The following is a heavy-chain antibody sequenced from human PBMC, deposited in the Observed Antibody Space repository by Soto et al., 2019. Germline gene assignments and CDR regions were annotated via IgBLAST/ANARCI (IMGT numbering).Heavy chain of an antibody. J-gene: IGHJ6*02. D-gene: IGHD3-9*01. CDR3: ARWGYYDILTGYSYGMDV. Sequence: QVQLVQSGAEVKKPGASVKVSCKASGYTFTSYAMHWVRQAPGQRLEWMGWINAGNGNTKYSQKFQGRVTITRDTSASTAYMELSSLRSDDTAVYYCARWGYYDILTGYSYGMDVWGQGTTVTVSS. CDR1: GYTFTSYA. CDR2: INAGNGNT. V-gene: IGHV1-3*01.